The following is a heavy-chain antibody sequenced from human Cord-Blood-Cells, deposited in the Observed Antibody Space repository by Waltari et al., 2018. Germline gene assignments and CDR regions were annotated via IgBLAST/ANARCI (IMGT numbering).Heavy chain of an antibody. CDR1: GGTFSSYA. J-gene: IGHJ1*01. Sequence: QVPLVQSGAEVKKPASSVKVSCKASGGTFSSYARTWVRQPPGQGLEWMGGIIPIFGTANYAQKFQGRVTITADESTSTAYMELSSLRSEDTAVYYCARGGIAARPEYFQHWGQGTLVTVSS. CDR3: ARGGIAARPEYFQH. D-gene: IGHD6-6*01. V-gene: IGHV1-69*01. CDR2: IIPIFGTA.